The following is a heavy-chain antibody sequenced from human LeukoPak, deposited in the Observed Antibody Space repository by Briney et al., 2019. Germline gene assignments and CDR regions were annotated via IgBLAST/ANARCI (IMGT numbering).Heavy chain of an antibody. CDR3: ARVKSGEVVVPAAAHYYYYGMDV. D-gene: IGHD2-2*01. V-gene: IGHV3-21*01. CDR1: GFTFSSYC. Sequence: GGSLRLSCAASGFTFSSYCMNWVRQAPGKGLEWVSSISSSSSYIYYADSVKGRFTISRDNAKNSLYLQMNSLRAEDTAVYYCARVKSGEVVVPAAAHYYYYGMDVWGKGTTVTVSS. CDR2: ISSSSSYI. J-gene: IGHJ6*04.